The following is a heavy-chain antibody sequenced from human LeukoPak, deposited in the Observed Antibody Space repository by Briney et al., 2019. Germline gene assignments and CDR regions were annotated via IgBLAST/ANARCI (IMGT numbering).Heavy chain of an antibody. Sequence: ASVKVSCKASGYTFTGYYMHWVRQAPGQGLEWMGRINPNSGGTNYAQKIQGRVTMTRDTSISTAYMELSRLRSDDTAVYYCARDRKTLVGAISAVDYWGQGTLVTVSS. CDR3: ARDRKTLVGAISAVDY. D-gene: IGHD1-26*01. V-gene: IGHV1-2*06. CDR2: INPNSGGT. CDR1: GYTFTGYY. J-gene: IGHJ4*02.